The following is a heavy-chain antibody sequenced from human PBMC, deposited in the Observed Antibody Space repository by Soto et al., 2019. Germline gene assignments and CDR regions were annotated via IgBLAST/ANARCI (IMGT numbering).Heavy chain of an antibody. J-gene: IGHJ4*02. CDR2: IYHSGST. D-gene: IGHD6-6*01. Sequence: PSETLSLTCAVCGGSISSSNWWRWVRPPPGKGLEWIGEIYHSGSTNYNPSLKSRVTISVDKSKNQFSLKLSSVTAADTAVYYCARVGRGSSSNFDYWGQGTLVTVSS. V-gene: IGHV4-4*02. CDR1: GGSISSSNW. CDR3: ARVGRGSSSNFDY.